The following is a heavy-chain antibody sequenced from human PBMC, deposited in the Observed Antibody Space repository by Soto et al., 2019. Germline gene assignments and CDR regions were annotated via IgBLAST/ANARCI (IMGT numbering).Heavy chain of an antibody. D-gene: IGHD3-10*01. Sequence: SETLSLTCTVSGGSISSGGYYWSWIRQHPGKGLEWIGYIYYSGSTYYNPSLKSRVTISVDTSKNQFSLKLSSVTAADTAVYYCARTLADSTTLWSPTGFDYWGQGTLVTVSS. CDR2: IYYSGST. V-gene: IGHV4-31*03. J-gene: IGHJ4*02. CDR1: GGSISSGGYY. CDR3: ARTLADSTTLWSPTGFDY.